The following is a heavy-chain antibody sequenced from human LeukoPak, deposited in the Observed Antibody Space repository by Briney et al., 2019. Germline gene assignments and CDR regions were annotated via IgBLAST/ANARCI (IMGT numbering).Heavy chain of an antibody. Sequence: PSETLSLTCTVSGGSISSYYWSWIRQPPGKGLEWIGYIYCSGSTNYNPSLKGRVTISGDTSKNQFSLKLSSVTAADTAVYYCARESSSGWYSFDYWGQGTLVTVSS. CDR3: ARESSSGWYSFDY. V-gene: IGHV4-59*12. D-gene: IGHD6-19*01. CDR1: GGSISSYY. CDR2: IYCSGST. J-gene: IGHJ4*02.